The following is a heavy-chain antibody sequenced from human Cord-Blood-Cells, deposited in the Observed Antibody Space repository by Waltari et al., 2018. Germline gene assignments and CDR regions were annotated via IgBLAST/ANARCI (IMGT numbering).Heavy chain of an antibody. CDR2: IIPIFGTA. V-gene: IGHV1-69*01. J-gene: IGHJ2*01. Sequence: QVQLVQSGAAVKKPGPSVKVSCKACGGTFSSYAFSWVAQAPGKGLEWMGGIIPIFGTANYAQKFQGRVTITADESTSTAYMELSSLRSEDTAVYYCARRTYSIPYWYFDLWGRGTLVTVSS. CDR1: GGTFSSYA. D-gene: IGHD6-13*01. CDR3: ARRTYSIPYWYFDL.